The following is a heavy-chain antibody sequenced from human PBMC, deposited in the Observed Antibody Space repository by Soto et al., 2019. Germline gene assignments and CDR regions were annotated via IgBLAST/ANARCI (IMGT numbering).Heavy chain of an antibody. CDR2: ISYDGSNK. D-gene: IGHD3-3*01. J-gene: IGHJ4*02. V-gene: IGHV3-30*18. CDR3: AKDLRLRFLEWLLYY. CDR1: GFTFSSYG. Sequence: GGSLRLSCAASGFTFSSYGMHWVRQAPGKGLEWVAVISYDGSNKYYADSVKGRFTISRDNSKNTLYLQMNSLRAEDTAVYYCAKDLRLRFLEWLLYYWGQGTLVTVSS.